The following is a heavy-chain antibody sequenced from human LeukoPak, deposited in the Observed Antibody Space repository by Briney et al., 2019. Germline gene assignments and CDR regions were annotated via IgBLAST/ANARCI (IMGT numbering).Heavy chain of an antibody. J-gene: IGHJ6*02. CDR1: GFTFSDYY. CDR2: ISSSGRTI. V-gene: IGHV3-11*01. CDR3: ARDLNTGMDA. D-gene: IGHD2/OR15-2a*01. Sequence: GGSLRLSCAASGFTFSDYYINWIRQAPGKGLEWLSYISSSGRTIHYADSVKGRFTISRDNAQKLLYLQMNSLRAEDTAIYYCARDLNTGMDAWGRGTTVTVSS.